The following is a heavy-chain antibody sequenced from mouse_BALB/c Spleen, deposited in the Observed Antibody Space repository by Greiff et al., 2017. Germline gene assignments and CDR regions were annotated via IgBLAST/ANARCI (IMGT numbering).Heavy chain of an antibody. V-gene: IGHV5-17*02. J-gene: IGHJ4*01. Sequence: DVKLVESGGGLVQPGGSRKLSCAASGFTFSSFGMHWVRQAPEKGLEWVAYISSGSSTIYYADTVKGRFTISRDNPKNTLFLQMTSLRSEDTAMYYCARSTVVRGNAMDYWGQGTSVTVSS. CDR3: ARSTVVRGNAMDY. CDR1: GFTFSSFG. D-gene: IGHD1-1*01. CDR2: ISSGSSTI.